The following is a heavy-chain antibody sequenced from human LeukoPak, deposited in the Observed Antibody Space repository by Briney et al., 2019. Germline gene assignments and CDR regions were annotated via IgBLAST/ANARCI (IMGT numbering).Heavy chain of an antibody. CDR1: GFTFSSYG. CDR3: ARWPWFEGAFDI. J-gene: IGHJ3*02. V-gene: IGHV3-33*01. CDR2: IWYDGSNK. D-gene: IGHD3-10*01. Sequence: GGSLRLSCAASGFTFSSYGMHWVRQAPGKGLEWVAVIWYDGSNKYYADSVKGRFTISRDNSKNTLYLQMNSLRAEDTAVYYCARWPWFEGAFDIWGQGTMVTVSS.